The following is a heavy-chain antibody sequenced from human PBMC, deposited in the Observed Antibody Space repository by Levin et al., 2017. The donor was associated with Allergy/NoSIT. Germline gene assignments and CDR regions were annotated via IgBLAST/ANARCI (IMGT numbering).Heavy chain of an antibody. CDR1: GFTFSSYS. J-gene: IGHJ4*02. D-gene: IGHD2-2*01. CDR2: ITSSSSSI. Sequence: PGGSLRLSCAASGFTFSSYSMNWFRQAPGKGLEWVSYITSSSSSIYYADSVRGRFTISRDNAKNSLYLQINSLRDEDTAVYYCASVYCSTTSCYGAYWGQGTLVTVSS. V-gene: IGHV3-48*02. CDR3: ASVYCSTTSCYGAY.